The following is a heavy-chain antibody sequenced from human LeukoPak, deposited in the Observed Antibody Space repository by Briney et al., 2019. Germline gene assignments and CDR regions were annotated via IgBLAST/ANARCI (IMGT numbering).Heavy chain of an antibody. V-gene: IGHV4-4*09. CDR1: GGSISSYY. J-gene: IGHJ6*03. CDR3: ARHDHFWSGYYYMDV. CDR2: IYTSGST. D-gene: IGHD3-3*02. Sequence: PSETLSLTCTVSGGSISSYYWSWIRQPPGKGLEWIGYIYTSGSTNYNPPLKSRVTISVDTSKNQFSLKLSSVTAADTAVYYCARHDHFWSGYYYMDVWGKGTTGTVSS.